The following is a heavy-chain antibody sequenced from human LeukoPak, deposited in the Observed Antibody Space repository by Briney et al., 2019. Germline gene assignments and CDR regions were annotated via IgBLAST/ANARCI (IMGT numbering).Heavy chain of an antibody. J-gene: IGHJ4*02. V-gene: IGHV3-73*01. CDR3: TPPTYGSGSFGY. CDR1: GFTFSGSA. D-gene: IGHD3-10*01. CDR2: TRTKANSYAT. Sequence: GGSLRLSCAASGFTFSGSAMHWVRQASGKGLEWVGRTRTKANSYATAYAVSVKGRFTISRDDSKNTAYLQMNSLKTEDTAVYYCTPPTYGSGSFGYWGRGAPVTVSS.